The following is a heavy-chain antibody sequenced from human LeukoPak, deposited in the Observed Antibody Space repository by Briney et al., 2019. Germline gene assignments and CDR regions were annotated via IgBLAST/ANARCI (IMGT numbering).Heavy chain of an antibody. Sequence: PSETLSHTSAVYGGSLSGSYWYSIRPSPGKGLDWIGENTHSGRTNYNPSLKSRVTISVDTSKNQLSLKLNSVTAADTAVYYCARGLVRVNTFSGHYYFDYWGQGTLVTVSS. CDR2: NTHSGRT. V-gene: IGHV4-34*01. D-gene: IGHD2/OR15-2a*01. J-gene: IGHJ4*02. CDR1: GGSLSGSY. CDR3: ARGLVRVNTFSGHYYFDY.